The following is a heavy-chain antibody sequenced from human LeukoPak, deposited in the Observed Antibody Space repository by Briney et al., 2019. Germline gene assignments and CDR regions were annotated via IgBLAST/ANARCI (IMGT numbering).Heavy chain of an antibody. Sequence: GGSPRLSCAASGFTFSSYWMAWVRQAPGKGLEWVANIKEDGSDKYYVDSVKGRFTISRDNARNTLYLQMNSLRVEDTAVYYCAREVSGDSWYNWFDPWGQGTLVTVSS. J-gene: IGHJ5*02. CDR2: IKEDGSDK. D-gene: IGHD4-17*01. CDR3: AREVSGDSWYNWFDP. V-gene: IGHV3-7*01. CDR1: GFTFSSYW.